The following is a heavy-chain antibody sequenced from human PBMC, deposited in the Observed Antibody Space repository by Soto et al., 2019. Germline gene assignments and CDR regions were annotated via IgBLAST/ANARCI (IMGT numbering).Heavy chain of an antibody. Sequence: EVQLVESGGGLVQPGGSLRLSCAASGFTFSDHYMDWVRQAPGKGLEWVGRIRNKANSYTTEYAASVKGRCTISRDESETALYPQMNSLKTEDTSVYYCTRRGLLLWGGYRPIDYWGQGTLLTLAS. V-gene: IGHV3-72*01. CDR3: TRRGLLLWGGYRPIDY. D-gene: IGHD3-16*01. CDR2: IRNKANSYTT. CDR1: GFTFSDHY. J-gene: IGHJ4*02.